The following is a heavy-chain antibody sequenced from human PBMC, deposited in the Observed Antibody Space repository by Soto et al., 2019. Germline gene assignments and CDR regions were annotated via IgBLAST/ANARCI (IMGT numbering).Heavy chain of an antibody. CDR1: GATFTSDR. CDR3: TLAVAVHNWFDP. V-gene: IGHV1-18*04. Sequence: WTAAGATFTSDRSILGRKAPGQGLEWMGWISAYNGNTNYEQKLQGRVTMTTDTSTSTAYMELRSLRSDDTAVYYCTLAVAVHNWFDPWGQGTLVTVSS. CDR2: ISAYNGNT. J-gene: IGHJ5*02. D-gene: IGHD6-19*01.